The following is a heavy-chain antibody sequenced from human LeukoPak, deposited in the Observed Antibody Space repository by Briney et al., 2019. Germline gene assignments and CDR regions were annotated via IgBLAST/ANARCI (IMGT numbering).Heavy chain of an antibody. CDR2: IYSDNT. J-gene: IGHJ3*02. Sequence: GGSLRLSCTVSGFTVSSNSMSWVRQAPGKGLEWVSFIYSDNTHYSDSVKGRFTISRDNSKNTLYLQMNSLRAEDTAVYYCAKDQVTMVRGVSPDVAFDIWGQGTMVTVSS. V-gene: IGHV3-53*01. CDR3: AKDQVTMVRGVSPDVAFDI. D-gene: IGHD3-10*01. CDR1: GFTVSSNS.